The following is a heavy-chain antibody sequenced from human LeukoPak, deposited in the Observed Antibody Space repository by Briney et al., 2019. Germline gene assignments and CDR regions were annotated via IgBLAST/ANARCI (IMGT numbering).Heavy chain of an antibody. J-gene: IGHJ5*02. CDR2: SSSSGERI. V-gene: IGHV3-23*01. CDR3: AKDQKRFDP. CDR1: GFTFSNYA. Sequence: GGSLRLSCAASGFTFSNYAMSWVRQAPGKGLEWVSTSSSSGERIFYADSVKGRFTTSRDNSKNTLYLQMNSLRAEDTAVYYCAKDQKRFDPWGQGTPVTVSS.